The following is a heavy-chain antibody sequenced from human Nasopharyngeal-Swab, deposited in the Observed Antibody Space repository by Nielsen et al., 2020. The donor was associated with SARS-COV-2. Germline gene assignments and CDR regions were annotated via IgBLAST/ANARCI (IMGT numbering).Heavy chain of an antibody. J-gene: IGHJ6*02. CDR3: ARDLKGSSWYYYYYGMDV. D-gene: IGHD6-13*01. CDR2: INPNSGGT. Sequence: ASVKVSCKASGYTFTGYYMHWVRQPPGQGLEWMGWINPNSGGTNYAQKFQGRVTMTRDTSISTAYMELSRLRSDDTAVYYCARDLKGSSWYYYYYGMDVWGQGTTVTVSS. V-gene: IGHV1-2*02. CDR1: GYTFTGYY.